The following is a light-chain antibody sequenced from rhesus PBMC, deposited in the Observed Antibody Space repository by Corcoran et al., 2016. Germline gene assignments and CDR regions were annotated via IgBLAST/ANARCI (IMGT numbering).Light chain of an antibody. CDR2: YAN. V-gene: IGKV1-32*02. Sequence: DIQMSQSPSSLSASVGDRVTITCRASQGISRYLNWYQQKPGKATKLLINYANSLVSGVPSRFSGSGAGTEFTLTISSLHPEDFATYYCQQGNSNPLTFGGGTKVELK. J-gene: IGKJ4*01. CDR3: QQGNSNPLT. CDR1: QGISRY.